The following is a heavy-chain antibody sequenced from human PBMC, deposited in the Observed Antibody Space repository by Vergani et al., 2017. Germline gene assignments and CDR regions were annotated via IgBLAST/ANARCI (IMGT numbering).Heavy chain of an antibody. Sequence: QVQLQESGPGLVKPSETLSLTCTVSGGYIRSYYWSWIRQPPGKGLEWIGYIYYSGSTNYNPSLKSRVTISVDTSKNQFSLKLSSVTAADTAVYYCARDEAAFDIWGQGTMVTVSS. CDR1: GGYIRSYY. V-gene: IGHV4-59*01. CDR2: IYYSGST. J-gene: IGHJ3*02. CDR3: ARDEAAFDI.